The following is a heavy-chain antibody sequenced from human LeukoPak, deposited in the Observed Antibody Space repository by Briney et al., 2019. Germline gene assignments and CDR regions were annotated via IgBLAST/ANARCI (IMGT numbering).Heavy chain of an antibody. CDR2: IKEDGSEK. D-gene: IGHD3-16*02. J-gene: IGHJ4*02. CDR1: GGSVNRGSF. Sequence: LSLTCTVSGGSVNRGSFYWAWVRQAPGKGLEWVANIKEDGSEKYYVDSVKGRFTISRGNAKNSLYLQMNSLRAEDTAVYYCARRYFDYWGQGTLVTVSS. CDR3: ARRYFDY. V-gene: IGHV3-7*03.